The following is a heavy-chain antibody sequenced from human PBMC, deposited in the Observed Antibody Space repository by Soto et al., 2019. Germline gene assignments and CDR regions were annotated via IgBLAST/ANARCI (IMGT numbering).Heavy chain of an antibody. V-gene: IGHV3-7*01. CDR1: GFTFSSYW. Sequence: GGSLRLSCAASGFTFSSYWMSWVRQAPGKGLEWVANIKQDGSEKYYVDSVKGRFTISRDNAKNSLYLQMNSLRAEDTAVYYCARSGTGGDPAARLFYYYYMDVWGKGTTVTVSS. D-gene: IGHD2-2*01. J-gene: IGHJ6*03. CDR3: ARSGTGGDPAARLFYYYYMDV. CDR2: IKQDGSEK.